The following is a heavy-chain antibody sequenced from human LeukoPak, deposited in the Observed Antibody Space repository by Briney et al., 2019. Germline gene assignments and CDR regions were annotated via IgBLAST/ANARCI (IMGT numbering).Heavy chain of an antibody. CDR3: ARLDQFDY. V-gene: IGHV3-48*01. CDR2: ISSTGSTI. J-gene: IGHJ4*02. CDR1: GFIFSSYS. Sequence: GGSLRLSCAASGFIFSSYSMNWVRQAPGKGLEWISYISSTGSTIYFADSVRGRFTISRDNAQNSLYLQMNSLRVEDTAVYYCARLDQFDYWGQGTLVADSS. D-gene: IGHD3/OR15-3a*01.